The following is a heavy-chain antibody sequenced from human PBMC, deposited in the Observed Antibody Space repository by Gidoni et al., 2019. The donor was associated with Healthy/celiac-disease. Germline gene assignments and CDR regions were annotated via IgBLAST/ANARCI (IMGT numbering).Heavy chain of an antibody. Sequence: QVQLVQSGAEVKKPGASVKVSCKASGSTFTSYYMHWVRQAPGQGLEWMGIINPSGGSTSYAQKFQGRVTMTRDTSTSTVYMELSSLRSEDTAVYYCASWGSSHPLTNYYYGMDVWGQGTTVTVSS. J-gene: IGHJ6*02. D-gene: IGHD6-6*01. V-gene: IGHV1-46*03. CDR2: INPSGGST. CDR1: GSTFTSYY. CDR3: ASWGSSHPLTNYYYGMDV.